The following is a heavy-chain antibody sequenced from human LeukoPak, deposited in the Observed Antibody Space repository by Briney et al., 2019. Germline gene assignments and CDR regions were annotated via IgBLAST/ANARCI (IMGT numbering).Heavy chain of an antibody. V-gene: IGHV4-61*02. Sequence: SETLSLTCTVSGGSISSGRYYWSWIRQPAGKGLEWIGRIYTSGSTNYNPSLKSRVTISVDTSKNQFSLKLSSVTAADTAVYYCAGVIAYCSSTSCRAVLDVWGKGTTVTVSS. D-gene: IGHD2-2*01. CDR1: GGSISSGRYY. CDR2: IYTSGST. CDR3: AGVIAYCSSTSCRAVLDV. J-gene: IGHJ6*04.